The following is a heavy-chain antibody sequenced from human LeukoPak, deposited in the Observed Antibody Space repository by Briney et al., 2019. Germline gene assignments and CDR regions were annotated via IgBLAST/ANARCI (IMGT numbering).Heavy chain of an antibody. CDR2: MCPNSGNT. CDR1: AYTFTSYD. Sequence: VASEKVSRKASAYTFTSYDIYLVLHATGAGLESIGWMCPNSGNTGYAQKFQGRVTVTRNTSISTAYMELSSLRSEDTAVYYCARGSRSWDGSRYLFYFDYWGQGTLVTVSS. V-gene: IGHV1-8*01. J-gene: IGHJ4*02. D-gene: IGHD3-22*01. CDR3: ARGSRSWDGSRYLFYFDY.